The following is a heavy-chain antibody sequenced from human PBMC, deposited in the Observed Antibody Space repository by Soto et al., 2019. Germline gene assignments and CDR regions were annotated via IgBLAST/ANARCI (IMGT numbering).Heavy chain of an antibody. CDR1: GYTFTSYD. V-gene: IGHV1-8*01. J-gene: IGHJ6*03. Sequence: QVQLVQSGAEVKKPGASVKVSCKASGYTFTSYDINWVRQATGQGLEWMGWMNPSSGNTGYAQKFQDRVTMTRNISISTAYMELSSLRSEDTAVYYCARGPTRDIVVVPAAEDYYYYMYVWGKGTTVTVSS. CDR3: ARGPTRDIVVVPAAEDYYYYMYV. D-gene: IGHD2-2*01. CDR2: MNPSSGNT.